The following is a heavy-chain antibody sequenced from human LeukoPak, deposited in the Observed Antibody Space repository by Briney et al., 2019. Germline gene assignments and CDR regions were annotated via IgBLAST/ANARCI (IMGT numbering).Heavy chain of an antibody. Sequence: ASVKVSCKASGYTFTSYGISWVRQAPGQGLEWMGWTSAYNGNTNYAQKLQGRVTMTTDTSTSTAYMELRSLRSDDTAVYYCARVGSSSWYPLPFDYWGQGTLVTVSS. J-gene: IGHJ4*02. D-gene: IGHD6-13*01. CDR3: ARVGSSSWYPLPFDY. V-gene: IGHV1-18*01. CDR1: GYTFTSYG. CDR2: TSAYNGNT.